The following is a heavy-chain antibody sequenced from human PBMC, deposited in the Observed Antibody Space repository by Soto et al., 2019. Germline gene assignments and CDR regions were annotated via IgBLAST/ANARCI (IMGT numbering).Heavy chain of an antibody. CDR3: AKERLGRGIDY. J-gene: IGHJ4*02. V-gene: IGHV3-23*01. CDR1: GFTFSNYA. D-gene: IGHD3-10*01. Sequence: PGGSLRLSCAASGFTFSNYAMTWVRQVPGKGPEWISTVNNGGGGTYYADSVKGRFTISRDNSKNTLYLQVSSLRAEDTAVYYCAKERLGRGIDYWGQGILVTVSS. CDR2: VNNGGGGT.